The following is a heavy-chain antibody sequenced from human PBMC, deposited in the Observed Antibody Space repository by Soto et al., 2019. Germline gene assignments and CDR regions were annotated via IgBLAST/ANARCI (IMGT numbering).Heavy chain of an antibody. CDR1: GYTFTSYG. D-gene: IGHD3-22*01. CDR3: ARGGYYDSSGARNYHYYGMDV. Sequence: ASVKVSCKASGYTFTSYGISWVRQAPGQGLEWMGWISAYNDDTRYAQRLQGRVTMTTDTSTRTAYMDIRGLRSDDTAIYYCARGGYYDSSGARNYHYYGMDVWGQGTTVTVSS. J-gene: IGHJ6*02. V-gene: IGHV1-18*01. CDR2: ISAYNDDT.